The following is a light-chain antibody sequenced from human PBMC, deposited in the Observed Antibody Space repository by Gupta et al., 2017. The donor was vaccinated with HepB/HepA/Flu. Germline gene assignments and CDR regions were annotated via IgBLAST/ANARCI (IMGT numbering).Light chain of an antibody. J-gene: IGLJ2*01. CDR2: EVS. Sequence: QSALTQPPSASGSPGQSVTISCTGTSSDVGGYNSVSWYQQHPGKAPKLMFYEVSKRPSGVPDRFSGSKSGNTASLTVSGLQAEDEADYYCSSYAGSNNPVVFGGGTKLTVL. V-gene: IGLV2-8*01. CDR1: SSDVGGYNS. CDR3: SSYAGSNNPVV.